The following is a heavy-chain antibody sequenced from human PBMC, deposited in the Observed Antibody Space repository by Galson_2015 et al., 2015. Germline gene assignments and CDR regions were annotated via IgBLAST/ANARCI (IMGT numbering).Heavy chain of an antibody. CDR1: GFTFSSYG. CDR2: ISYDGSNK. Sequence: SLRLSCAASGFTFSSYGMHWVRQAPGKGLEWVAVISYDGSNKYYADSVKGRFTISRDNSKNTLYLQMNSLRAEDTAVYYCARDRYSSGYYFDYWGQGTLVTVSS. J-gene: IGHJ4*02. CDR3: ARDRYSSGYYFDY. D-gene: IGHD6-19*01. V-gene: IGHV3-30*19.